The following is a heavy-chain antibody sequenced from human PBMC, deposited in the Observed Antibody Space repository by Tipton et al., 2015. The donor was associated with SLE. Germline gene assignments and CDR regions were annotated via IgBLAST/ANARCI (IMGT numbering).Heavy chain of an antibody. J-gene: IGHJ4*02. Sequence: PGLVKPSETLSLTCTVSGDSVRGSYWSWIRQPPGMGLEWIGFVYYGGSTNMGTTNYNPSLESRLDISVDTSGRLFFLRLSSMTAANTAVYYCARDLPPFLWGQGSLVTVSS. V-gene: IGHV4-59*02. CDR2: VYYGGST. CDR3: ARDLPPFL. CDR1: GDSVRGSY. D-gene: IGHD2/OR15-2a*01.